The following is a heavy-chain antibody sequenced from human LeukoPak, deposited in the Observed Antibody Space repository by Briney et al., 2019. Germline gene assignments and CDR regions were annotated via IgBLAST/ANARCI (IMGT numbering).Heavy chain of an antibody. D-gene: IGHD6-19*01. CDR3: ARDRAGPDY. J-gene: IGHJ4*02. CDR2: ISGSGGST. Sequence: GGSLRLSCAASGFTFSNYAMSWVRQAPGKGLEWVSAISGSGGSTYYADSVKGRLTISRDNSKITLYLQMNSLRAEDTAVYYCARDRAGPDYWGQGTLVTVSS. V-gene: IGHV3-23*01. CDR1: GFTFSNYA.